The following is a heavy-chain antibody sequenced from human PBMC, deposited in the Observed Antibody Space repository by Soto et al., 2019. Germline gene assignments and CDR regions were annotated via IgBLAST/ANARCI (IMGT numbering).Heavy chain of an antibody. CDR3: ARSPPFTTTALEYLSDMDV. CDR1: GYIFTSYN. J-gene: IGHJ6*03. D-gene: IGHD2-2*01. V-gene: IGHV1-8*02. CDR2: VNPDIGHT. Sequence: QVQLVQSGAEVKKPGASVKVSCKASGYIFTSYNINWVRQAAGHGLEWMGWVNPDIGHTAYAQKFQGRVTMPRDTSIGTAHMELRSPTPEDTAVYYWARSPPFTTTALEYLSDMDVWGKGASVTVSS.